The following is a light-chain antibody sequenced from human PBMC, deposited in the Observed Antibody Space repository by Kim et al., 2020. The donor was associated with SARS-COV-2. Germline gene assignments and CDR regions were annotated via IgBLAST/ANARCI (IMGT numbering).Light chain of an antibody. J-gene: IGLJ2*01. CDR3: QAWDSSTEVV. CDR1: KLGDKY. Sequence: VSPGQTASITCSGDKLGDKYACWYQQKPGQSPLLVIYQDNKRPSGIPERFSGSNSGNTATLTISGTQAMDEADYYCQAWDSSTEVVFGGGTQLTVL. V-gene: IGLV3-1*01. CDR2: QDN.